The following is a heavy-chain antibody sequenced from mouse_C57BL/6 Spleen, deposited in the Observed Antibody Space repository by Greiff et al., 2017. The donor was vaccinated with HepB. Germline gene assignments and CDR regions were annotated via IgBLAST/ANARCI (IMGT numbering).Heavy chain of an antibody. CDR1: GYTFTDYY. CDR3: AKDYSNYVGYFDV. CDR2: INPNNGGT. J-gene: IGHJ1*03. V-gene: IGHV1-26*01. D-gene: IGHD2-5*01. Sequence: EVQLQQSGPELVKPGASVKISCKASGYTFTDYYMNWVKQSHGKSLEWIGDINPNNGGTSYNQKFKGKATLTVDKSSSTAYMELRSLTSEDSAVYYCAKDYSNYVGYFDVWGTGTTVTVSS.